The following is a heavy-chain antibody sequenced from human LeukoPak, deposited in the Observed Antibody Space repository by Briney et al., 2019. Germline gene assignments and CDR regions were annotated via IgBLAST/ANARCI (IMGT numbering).Heavy chain of an antibody. D-gene: IGHD5-24*01. CDR3: AKSRDGYNILDY. Sequence: GGSLRLSCAASGFTFSNYAMTWVRQAPGKGLEWVSAISGGGDSTHYADSVMGRFTISRDNSKNTLNLQMDSLRAEDTAVYYCAKSRDGYNILDYWGQGTLVTVSS. V-gene: IGHV3-23*01. J-gene: IGHJ4*02. CDR1: GFTFSNYA. CDR2: ISGGGDST.